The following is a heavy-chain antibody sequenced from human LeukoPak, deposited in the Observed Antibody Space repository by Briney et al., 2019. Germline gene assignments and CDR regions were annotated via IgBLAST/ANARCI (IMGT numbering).Heavy chain of an antibody. D-gene: IGHD6-19*01. Sequence: SETLSLTCAVYGGSFSGYYWSWIRQPPGKGLEWIGEINHSGSTNYNPSIKSRVTISVDTSKNQFSLKLSSVTAADTAVYYCARGREDLQWLVNFDYWGQGTLVTVSS. CDR3: ARGREDLQWLVNFDY. J-gene: IGHJ4*02. V-gene: IGHV4-34*01. CDR1: GGSFSGYY. CDR2: INHSGST.